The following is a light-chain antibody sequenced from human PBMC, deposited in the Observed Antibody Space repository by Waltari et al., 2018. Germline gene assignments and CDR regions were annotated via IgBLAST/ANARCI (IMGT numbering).Light chain of an antibody. CDR3: QSADSITTFEV. V-gene: IGLV3-25*03. Sequence: SFELTQPPSVSVSPGQTASITCSGETLPNPYNYWYQQKAGQAPVLVIFQDTERPSGPPERFSGSSSGTVVTLTITGVPTEDDADYYCQSADSITTFEVFGGGTKLTVL. CDR1: TLPNPY. J-gene: IGLJ3*02. CDR2: QDT.